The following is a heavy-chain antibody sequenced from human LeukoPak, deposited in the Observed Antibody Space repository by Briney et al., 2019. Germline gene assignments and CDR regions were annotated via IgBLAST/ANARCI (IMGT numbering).Heavy chain of an antibody. CDR2: IYHSGST. CDR1: GGSISSSNW. D-gene: IGHD4-17*01. Sequence: PSETLSLTCAVSGGSISSSNWWSWVRQPPGQGLEWIGEIYHSGSTNYNPSLKSRVTISVDKSKNQFSLKLSSVTAADTAVYYCSGRHDYGDYVGYFDYWGQGTLVTVSS. V-gene: IGHV4-4*02. J-gene: IGHJ4*02. CDR3: SGRHDYGDYVGYFDY.